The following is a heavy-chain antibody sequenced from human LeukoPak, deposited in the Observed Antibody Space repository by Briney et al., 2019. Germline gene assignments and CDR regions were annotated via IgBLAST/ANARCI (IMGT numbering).Heavy chain of an antibody. Sequence: SGPVLVKPTETLTLTCTVSGFSLSNARMGVSWIRQPPGKALEWLAHIFSSDEKSYSTSLKSRLTISKDTSKSQVVLTMTNMDPVDTATYYCARIERYYDFWSGYYYMDVWGKGTTVTVSS. CDR2: IFSSDEK. CDR3: ARIERYYDFWSGYYYMDV. J-gene: IGHJ6*03. CDR1: GFSLSNARMG. V-gene: IGHV2-26*01. D-gene: IGHD3-3*01.